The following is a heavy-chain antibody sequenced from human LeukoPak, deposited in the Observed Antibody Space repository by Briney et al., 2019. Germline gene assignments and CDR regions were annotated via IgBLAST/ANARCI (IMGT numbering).Heavy chain of an antibody. V-gene: IGHV4-30-2*01. J-gene: IGHJ4*02. Sequence: SQTLSLTCAVSGGSISSGGYSWSWIRQPPGKGLEWIGYIYHSGSTYYNPSLKSRVTISVDRSKNQFSLKLSSVTAADTAVYYCARENLYDSSGYGLFYFDYWGQGTLVTVSS. D-gene: IGHD3-22*01. CDR3: ARENLYDSSGYGLFYFDY. CDR2: IYHSGST. CDR1: GGSISSGGYS.